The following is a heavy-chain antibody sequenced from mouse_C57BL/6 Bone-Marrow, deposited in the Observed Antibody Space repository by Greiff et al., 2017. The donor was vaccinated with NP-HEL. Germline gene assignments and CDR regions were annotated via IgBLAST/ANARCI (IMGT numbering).Heavy chain of an antibody. CDR2: IRSKSNNYAT. V-gene: IGHV10-1*01. CDR1: GFSFNTYA. CDR3: VRQGHGSSAGDYFDY. J-gene: IGHJ2*01. D-gene: IGHD1-1*01. Sequence: EVKVVESGGGLVQPKGSLKLSCAASGFSFNTYAMNWVRQAPGKGLEWVARIRSKSNNYATYYADSVKDRFTISRDDSESMLYLQMNNLKTEDTAMYYCVRQGHGSSAGDYFDYWGQGTTLTVSS.